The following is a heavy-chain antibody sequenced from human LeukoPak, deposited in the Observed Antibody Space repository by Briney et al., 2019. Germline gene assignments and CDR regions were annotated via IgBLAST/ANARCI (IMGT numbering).Heavy chain of an antibody. V-gene: IGHV3-48*01. Sequence: GGSLRLSCATSGFSFNRYSMNWVRQAPGKGLEWISYISGSSDTIYYADSVKGRFTISRDSAKNSVYLQMNSLRVEDTAVYYCAREVCGGDCYSPLDYWGQGTLVTVSS. CDR2: ISGSSDTI. CDR1: GFSFNRYS. CDR3: AREVCGGDCYSPLDY. J-gene: IGHJ4*02. D-gene: IGHD2-21*02.